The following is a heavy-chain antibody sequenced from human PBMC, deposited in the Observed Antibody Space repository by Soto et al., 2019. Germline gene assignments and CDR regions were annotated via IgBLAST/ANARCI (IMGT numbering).Heavy chain of an antibody. Sequence: SETLSLTCTVSGGSISSGGYYWSWIRQHPGKGLEWIGYIYYSGSTYYNPSLKSRVTISVDTSKNQFSLKLSSVTAADTAVYYCERSKYYYSFDYCGEGTMVTLYS. CDR1: GGSISSGGYY. V-gene: IGHV4-31*03. CDR3: ERSKYYYSFDY. J-gene: IGHJ4*02. D-gene: IGHD3-10*01. CDR2: IYYSGST.